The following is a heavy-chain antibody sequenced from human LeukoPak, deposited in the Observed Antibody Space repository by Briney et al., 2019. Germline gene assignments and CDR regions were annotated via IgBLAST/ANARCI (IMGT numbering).Heavy chain of an antibody. CDR3: ARMVGVYFDY. V-gene: IGHV3-30-3*01. J-gene: IGHJ4*02. CDR2: ISYDGSNK. Sequence: GGSLRLSCAASGFTFSSYAMHWVRQAPGKGLEWVAVISYDGSNKYYADSVKGRFTISRDNSKNTLYLQMNSLRAEDTAVYYCARMVGVYFDYWGQGTLVTVSS. CDR1: GFTFSSYA. D-gene: IGHD2-15*01.